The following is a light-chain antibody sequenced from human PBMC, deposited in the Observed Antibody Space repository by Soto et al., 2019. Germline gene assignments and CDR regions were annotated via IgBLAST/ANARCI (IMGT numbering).Light chain of an antibody. Sequence: EIVLTQSPGTLSLSPGEKATLFCRASQSVSSSYLAWYQQKPGQAPRLLIYDASSRATGIPDRFSGSGSGTDFTLTISRLEPEDSATYFCLQHNSYPRTFGQGTKVEIK. CDR2: DAS. V-gene: IGKV3D-20*02. CDR3: LQHNSYPRT. J-gene: IGKJ1*01. CDR1: QSVSSSY.